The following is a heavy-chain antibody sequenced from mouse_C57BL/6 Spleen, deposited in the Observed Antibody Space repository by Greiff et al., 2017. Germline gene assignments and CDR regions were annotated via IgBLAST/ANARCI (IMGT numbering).Heavy chain of an antibody. J-gene: IGHJ3*01. CDR3: AREGKPYGPFAY. Sequence: QVQLKQPGAELVKPGASVKLSCKASGYTFTSYWMHWVKQRPGRGLEWIGRIDPNSGGTKYNEKFKSKATLTVDKPSSTAYMQLSSLTSEDSAVYYCAREGKPYGPFAYWGQGTLVTVSA. D-gene: IGHD1-1*02. V-gene: IGHV1-72*01. CDR1: GYTFTSYW. CDR2: IDPNSGGT.